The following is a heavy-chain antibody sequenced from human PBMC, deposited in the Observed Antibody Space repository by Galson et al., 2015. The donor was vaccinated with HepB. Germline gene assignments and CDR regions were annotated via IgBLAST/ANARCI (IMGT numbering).Heavy chain of an antibody. CDR2: ISYDGSNK. Sequence: SLRLSCAASGFTFSSYAMHWVRQAPGKGLEWVAVISYDGSNKYYADSVKGRFTISRDNSKNTLYLQMNSLRAEDTAVYYCARASKAYYDFWSGQGDWFDPWGQGTLVTVSS. V-gene: IGHV3-30-3*01. CDR3: ARASKAYYDFWSGQGDWFDP. D-gene: IGHD3-3*01. CDR1: GFTFSSYA. J-gene: IGHJ5*02.